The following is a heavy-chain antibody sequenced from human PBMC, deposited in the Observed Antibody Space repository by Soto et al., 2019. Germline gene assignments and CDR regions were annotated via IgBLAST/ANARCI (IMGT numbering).Heavy chain of an antibody. CDR1: GYTFTNYG. D-gene: IGHD6-19*01. V-gene: IGHV1-18*01. CDR2: ISAYNGNT. CDR3: ARVYLVISSGWYNGMDV. J-gene: IGHJ6*02. Sequence: QVQLVQSGAEVKKPGASVKVSCKASGYTFTNYGIGWVRQAPGQGLEWMGWISAYNGNTNYAQKLQGRVTMTTDTSTSTAYMELRSLRSDDTAVYYCARVYLVISSGWYNGMDVWGQGTTVTVSS.